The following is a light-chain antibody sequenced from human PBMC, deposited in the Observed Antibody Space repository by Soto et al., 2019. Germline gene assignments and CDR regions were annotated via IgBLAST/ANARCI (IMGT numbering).Light chain of an antibody. CDR2: DVS. V-gene: IGLV2-14*03. CDR1: SSDVGGYNN. CDR3: SSYTRSNSYV. J-gene: IGLJ1*01. Sequence: QSALTQPASVSGSPGQSITISCTGTSSDVGGYNNVSWYQQHPGKAPKLMIYDVSNRPSGVSNRFSGSKSGNTASLTISGLQAEDEADYYCSSYTRSNSYVFGTGTKLTVL.